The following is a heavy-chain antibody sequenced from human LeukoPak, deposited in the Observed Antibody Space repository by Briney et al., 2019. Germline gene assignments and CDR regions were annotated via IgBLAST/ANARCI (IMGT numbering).Heavy chain of an antibody. CDR2: INVNSGNT. V-gene: IGHV1-18*01. D-gene: IGHD5-12*01. CDR3: ARKGKWLQRWAFDI. CDR1: GFSFTSYG. J-gene: IGHJ3*02. Sequence: ASVKVSCKASGFSFTSYGLSWVRQAPGQGLEWMGWINVNSGNTNYVQKFQGRVTMTTDTSTSTAYMELRSLRSDDTAVYYCARKGKWLQRWAFDIWGQGTMVTVSS.